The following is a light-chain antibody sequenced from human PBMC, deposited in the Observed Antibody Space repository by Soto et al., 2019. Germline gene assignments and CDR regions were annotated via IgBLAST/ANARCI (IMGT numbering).Light chain of an antibody. CDR1: QSVLYSSSNKNY. Sequence: IGMTQSPDSLAVSLGERATINCKSSQSVLYSSSNKNYLAWYQQKPGQPPKLLIYWASTRESGVPDRFSGSGAGTDFTLTIGSLQAEDVAVYYCQQYSDTPPTFGRGTKVDIK. V-gene: IGKV4-1*01. J-gene: IGKJ3*01. CDR3: QQYSDTPPT. CDR2: WAS.